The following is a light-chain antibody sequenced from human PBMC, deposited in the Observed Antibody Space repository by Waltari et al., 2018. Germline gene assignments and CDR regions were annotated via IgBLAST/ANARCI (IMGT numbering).Light chain of an antibody. V-gene: IGKV3-15*01. CDR1: QSVSSN. J-gene: IGKJ1*01. Sequence: EIVMTQSPATLSVSPGERATPSCRASQSVSSNLAWYQQEPGQAPRLLIYDASTRATDIPARVSGGESGTEFTRTISSLQSEDFAVYYCQQYNDWPQTFGQGSKVEIK. CDR2: DAS. CDR3: QQYNDWPQT.